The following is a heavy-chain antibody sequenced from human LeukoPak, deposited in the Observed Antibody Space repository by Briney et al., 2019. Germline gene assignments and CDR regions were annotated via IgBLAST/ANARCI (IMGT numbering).Heavy chain of an antibody. CDR2: NSRNGADT. CDR1: GFPFIFA. Sequence: GGSLRLSCVASGFPFIFAMSWVRQAPGKGLEWVSTNSRNGADTYHADSVRGRFTISRDNSKNMLYLQMNSLRAEDTAVYYCAKQSTARSLGEGGQGTLVTVSS. CDR3: AKQSTARSLGE. J-gene: IGHJ4*02. D-gene: IGHD6-6*01. V-gene: IGHV3-23*01.